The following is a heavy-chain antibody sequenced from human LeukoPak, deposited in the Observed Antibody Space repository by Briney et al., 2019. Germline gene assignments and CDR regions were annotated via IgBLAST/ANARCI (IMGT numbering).Heavy chain of an antibody. CDR2: ISGSGGGT. CDR3: AKGSLYYYDSSGYHYYFDY. V-gene: IGHV3-23*01. D-gene: IGHD3-22*01. J-gene: IGHJ4*02. Sequence: PGGSLRLSCAASGFTFSTYAMSWVRQAPGKGLEWVSAISGSGGGTYYADSVKGRFTISSDNSKNTLYLQLNSLRAGDTAVYYCAKGSLYYYDSSGYHYYFDYWGQGTLVTVSS. CDR1: GFTFSTYA.